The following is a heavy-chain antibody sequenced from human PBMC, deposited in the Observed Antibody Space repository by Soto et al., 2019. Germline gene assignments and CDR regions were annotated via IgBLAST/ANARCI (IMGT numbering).Heavy chain of an antibody. J-gene: IGHJ4*02. CDR2: IYYSGTT. D-gene: IGHD3-10*01. V-gene: IGHV4-30-4*01. CDR3: AREPYLPMARNDF. CDR1: GGSISSADFF. Sequence: SETLSLTCTVSGGSISSADFFWTWLRQPPGKGLGWLGYIYYSGTTYYNPSLEGRLIISIDTSRNQFSLSLNSVTAADTAVYFCAREPYLPMARNDFWGQGAQVTVSS.